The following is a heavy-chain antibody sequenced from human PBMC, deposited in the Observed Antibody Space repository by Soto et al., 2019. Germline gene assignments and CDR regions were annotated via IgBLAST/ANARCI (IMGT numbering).Heavy chain of an antibody. V-gene: IGHV3-53*01. CDR2: IYGGGST. D-gene: IGHD3-22*01. J-gene: IGHJ1*01. CDR3: ARGWVESGYPENFQH. Sequence: EVQLVESGGGLIQPGGSLRLSCAASGFTVSSNYMSWVRQAPGKGLEWVSVIYGGGSTYYADSVKGRFTISRDNSKNTLYLQMNRLRAEDTAVDYCARGWVESGYPENFQHWGQGTLVTVSS. CDR1: GFTVSSNY.